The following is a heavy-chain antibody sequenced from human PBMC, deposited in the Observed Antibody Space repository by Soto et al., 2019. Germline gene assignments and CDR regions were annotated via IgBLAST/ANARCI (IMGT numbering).Heavy chain of an antibody. CDR3: ASIGGGYCSSTSCYLLDV. J-gene: IGHJ6*04. Sequence: QVQLVQSGAEVKKPGASVKVSCKASGYTFTSYGIGWVRQAPGQGLEWMGWISAYNGNTNYAQKLQGRVTMTTDTSTSTAYMELRSLRSDDTAVYYCASIGGGYCSSTSCYLLDVWGKGTTVTVSS. D-gene: IGHD2-2*01. CDR2: ISAYNGNT. CDR1: GYTFTSYG. V-gene: IGHV1-18*01.